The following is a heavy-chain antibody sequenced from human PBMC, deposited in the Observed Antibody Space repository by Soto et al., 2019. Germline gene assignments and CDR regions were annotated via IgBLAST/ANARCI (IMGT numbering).Heavy chain of an antibody. CDR2: FVPVFPSV. CDR3: AREMPSTAAAYFYYGLNV. D-gene: IGHD6-13*01. CDR1: GGAFHNYA. Sequence: QVQLVQSGAEVKRPGSSVKVSCKAYGGAFHNYAIYCVRQAPGQGLEWLGTFVPVFPSVYYAPRFQGRLTITADGSTDTVYMMLTSLKSEDTAVYYCAREMPSTAAAYFYYGLNVWCQGTSVTVSS. V-gene: IGHV1-69*18. J-gene: IGHJ6*02.